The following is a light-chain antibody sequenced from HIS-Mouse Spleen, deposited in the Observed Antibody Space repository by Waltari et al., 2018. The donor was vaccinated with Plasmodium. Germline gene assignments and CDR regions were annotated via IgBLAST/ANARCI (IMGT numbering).Light chain of an antibody. CDR1: SRAVGGYNY. CDR3: CSYAGSYTYV. J-gene: IGLJ1*01. V-gene: IGLV2-11*01. CDR2: DVS. Sequence: QSALTQPRSVSGSPGQSVTISCTGTSRAVGGYNYVFWYQQHPGKAPKLMIYDVSKRPSGVPDRFSGSKSGNTASLTISGLQAEDEADYYCCSYAGSYTYVFGTGTKVTVL.